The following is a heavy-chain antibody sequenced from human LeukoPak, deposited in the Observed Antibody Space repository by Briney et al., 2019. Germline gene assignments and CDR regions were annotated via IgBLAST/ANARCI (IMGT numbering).Heavy chain of an antibody. CDR1: GGSISSYY. D-gene: IGHD6-6*01. CDR2: IYYSGST. CDR3: ARTSVAGSSRFDY. J-gene: IGHJ4*02. V-gene: IGHV4-59*01. Sequence: SETLSLTCTVSGGSISSYYWSWIRQPPRKGLEWIGYIYYSGSTNYNPSLKRRVTISVDTSKNQFSLKLSSVTAADTAVYYCARTSVAGSSRFDYWGQGTLVTVSS.